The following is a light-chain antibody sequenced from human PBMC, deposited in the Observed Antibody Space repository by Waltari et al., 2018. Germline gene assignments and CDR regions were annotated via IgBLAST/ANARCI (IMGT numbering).Light chain of an antibody. V-gene: IGKV3-20*01. CDR1: QTLNNNY. CDR2: AAS. J-gene: IGKJ2*01. Sequence: EIVLTQSPATLSLSAGERATLSCMASQTLNNNYLAWYKQKHGQSPGLLIFAASKRATGVPDRFSGSGSGTDFTLTISRLEPEDFAMYYCQQYGSSPYSFGQGARVDFK. CDR3: QQYGSSPYS.